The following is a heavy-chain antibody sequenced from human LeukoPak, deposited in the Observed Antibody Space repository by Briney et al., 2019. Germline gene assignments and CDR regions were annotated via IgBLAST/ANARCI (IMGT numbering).Heavy chain of an antibody. CDR1: GYTFTGYY. CDR2: INPNSGGT. V-gene: IGHV1-2*02. Sequence: GASVKVSCKASGYTFTGYYMHWVRQAPGQGLEWMGWINPNSGGTNYAQKFQGRVTMTRDMSTSTVYMELSSLRSEDTAVYYCARASSGWYPWFDPWGQGTLVTVSS. D-gene: IGHD6-19*01. CDR3: ARASSGWYPWFDP. J-gene: IGHJ5*02.